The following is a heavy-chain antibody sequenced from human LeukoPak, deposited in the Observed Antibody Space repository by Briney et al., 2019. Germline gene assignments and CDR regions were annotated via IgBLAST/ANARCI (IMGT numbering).Heavy chain of an antibody. D-gene: IGHD2-2*01. J-gene: IGHJ5*02. V-gene: IGHV4-38-2*01. CDR2: IYHSGST. CDR3: ARHVTGKRSTSCCNWFDP. Sequence: SETLSLTCAVSGYSNSSGYYWGWIRQPPGKGLEWIGSIYHSGSTYYNPSLKSRVTISVDTSKNQFSLKLSSVTAADTAVYYCARHVTGKRSTSCCNWFDPWGQGTLVTVSS. CDR1: GYSNSSGYY.